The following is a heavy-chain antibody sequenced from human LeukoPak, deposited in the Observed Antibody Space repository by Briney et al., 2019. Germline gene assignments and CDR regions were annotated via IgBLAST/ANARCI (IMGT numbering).Heavy chain of an antibody. CDR2: ISTNGGST. D-gene: IGHD3-22*01. J-gene: IGHJ4*02. Sequence: PGGSLRLSCVASGFTFSSYALNWVRQAPGKGLQYVSGISTNGGSTYYADSVKGRFSISRDNSKNTLYLQMSSLRAEDTAVYYCVLGSSGFLAPGYFDSWGQGTLVTVSS. CDR1: GFTFSSYA. CDR3: VLGSSGFLAPGYFDS. V-gene: IGHV3-64D*09.